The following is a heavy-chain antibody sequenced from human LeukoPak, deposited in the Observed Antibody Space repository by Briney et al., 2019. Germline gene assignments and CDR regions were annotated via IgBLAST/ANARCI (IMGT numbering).Heavy chain of an antibody. V-gene: IGHV3-21*01. CDR2: ISSSSSYI. D-gene: IGHD6-13*01. CDR3: MWSVAAGTGHYDY. J-gene: IGHJ4*02. CDR1: GFTFSSYS. Sequence: KPGGSLRLSCAASGFTFSSYSMNWVRQAPGKGLERVSSISSSSSYIYYADSVKGRFTISRDNAKNSLYVQMNSLRAEDTAVYYCMWSVAAGTGHYDYWGQGTLVTVSS.